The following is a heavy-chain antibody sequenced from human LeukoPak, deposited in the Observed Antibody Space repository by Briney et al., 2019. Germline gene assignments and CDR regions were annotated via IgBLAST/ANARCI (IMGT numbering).Heavy chain of an antibody. Sequence: SETLSLTCAVYGGSFSDYYWSWIRQPPGKGLEWIGEINHSGSTNYNPSLKSRVTISVDTSKNQFSLKLSSVTAADMAVYYCARGSWRASLSRRSGYDPVGFDYWGQGTLVTVSS. CDR3: ARGSWRASLSRRSGYDPVGFDY. CDR1: GGSFSDYY. V-gene: IGHV4-34*01. D-gene: IGHD5-12*01. J-gene: IGHJ4*02. CDR2: INHSGST.